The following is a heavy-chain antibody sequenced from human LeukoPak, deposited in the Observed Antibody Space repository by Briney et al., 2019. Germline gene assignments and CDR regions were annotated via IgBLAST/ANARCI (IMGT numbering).Heavy chain of an antibody. J-gene: IGHJ4*02. CDR1: GFTFTTYA. V-gene: IGHV3-23*01. CDR3: ALRYTTSWYFDD. CDR2: ITVSGDST. Sequence: GGSLRLSCAASGFTFTTYAMSWVRQAPGKGLEWVSAITVSGDSTYYAGSVRGRFTISRDNSKNTLYLQMNSLRAEDTAVYCCALRYTTSWYFDDWGQGTLVTVSS. D-gene: IGHD6-13*01.